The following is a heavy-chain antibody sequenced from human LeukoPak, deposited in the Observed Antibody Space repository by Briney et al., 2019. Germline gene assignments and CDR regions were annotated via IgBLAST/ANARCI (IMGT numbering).Heavy chain of an antibody. CDR3: ARGQHDRSPFLQH. CDR1: GFAFGSEA. Sequence: RGSLRLSCAVSGFAFGSEAMSWIRQAPGKGLEWVSYISSSGSIIYYADSVKGRFTISRDNAKNSMYLQMNSLRAEDTAVYYCARGQHDRSPFLQHWGQGTLVTVSS. V-gene: IGHV3-11*01. CDR2: ISSSGSII. D-gene: IGHD3-22*01. J-gene: IGHJ1*01.